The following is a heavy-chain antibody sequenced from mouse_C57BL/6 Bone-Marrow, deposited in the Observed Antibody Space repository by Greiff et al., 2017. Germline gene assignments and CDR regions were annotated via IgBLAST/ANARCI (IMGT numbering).Heavy chain of an antibody. CDR1: GYTFTSYG. D-gene: IGHD2-4*01. V-gene: IGHV1-81*01. CDR3: ARGYDYDGFSY. J-gene: IGHJ3*01. Sequence: VKLVESGAELARPGASLKLSCEASGYTFTSYGISWVQQTTGQGLEWIGEIYPSSGNTYYNENVKGKVTMTADKSSSTPYMELRSLTSEDSAVYFCARGYDYDGFSYWGQGTLVTVSA. CDR2: IYPSSGNT.